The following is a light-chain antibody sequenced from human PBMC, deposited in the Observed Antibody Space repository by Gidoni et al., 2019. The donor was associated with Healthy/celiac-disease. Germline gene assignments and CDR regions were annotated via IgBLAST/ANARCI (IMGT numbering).Light chain of an antibody. V-gene: IGKV4-1*01. J-gene: IGKJ4*01. CDR1: QSVLYSSNNKNY. CDR2: WAS. Sequence: DIVMTQSPDSLAVSLGERATINCKSSQSVLYSSNNKNYLAWYQQKPGQPPKLLIYWASTRESGVPDRFSGSGSGTDFTLTISSLQAEDVAVYYCQQYYSTLTFXGXTKVXIK. CDR3: QQYYSTLT.